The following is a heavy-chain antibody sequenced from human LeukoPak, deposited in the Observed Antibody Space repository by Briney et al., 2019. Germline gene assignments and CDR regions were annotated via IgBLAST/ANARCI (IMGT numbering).Heavy chain of an antibody. CDR2: IYYSGST. V-gene: IGHV4-59*01. Sequence: SETLSLTCTVSGGSISSYYWSWIRQPPGKGLEWIGYIYYSGSTNYNPSLKSRVTISVDTSKNQFSLKLSSVTAADTAVYYCARSPNDYGDHDAFDIWGQGTMVTVSS. CDR3: ARSPNDYGDHDAFDI. CDR1: GGSISSYY. J-gene: IGHJ3*02. D-gene: IGHD4-17*01.